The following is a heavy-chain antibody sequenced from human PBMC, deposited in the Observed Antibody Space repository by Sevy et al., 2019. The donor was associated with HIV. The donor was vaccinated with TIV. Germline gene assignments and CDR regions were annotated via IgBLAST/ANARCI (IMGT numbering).Heavy chain of an antibody. J-gene: IGHJ3*02. D-gene: IGHD6-19*01. V-gene: IGHV3-48*02. CDR3: ARKLSSGCYVDAFDI. CDR1: GFTFSSYT. CDR2: ISSTSSTI. Sequence: GGSLRLSCAASGFTFSSYTMNWVRQAPGKGLEWVSYISSTSSTIYYADSVKGRFTISRDNAKNSLYLQMNSLRDEDTAVYYCARKLSSGCYVDAFDIWGQGTMVTVSS.